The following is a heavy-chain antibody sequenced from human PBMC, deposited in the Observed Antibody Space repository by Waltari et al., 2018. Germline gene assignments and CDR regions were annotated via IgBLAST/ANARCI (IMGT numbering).Heavy chain of an antibody. J-gene: IGHJ6*02. CDR3: AKELERKPYYYYGWDV. V-gene: IGHV3-23*01. D-gene: IGHD1-1*01. Sequence: EMHLLESGGSLAQPGESLRLSCAASGFTFSAYAMPWVRQAPGKGLEWVSTISNSDDTTYYAESVKGRFTISRDNSKSTLFLQMNSLRADDTAIYYCAKELERKPYYYYGWDVWGQGTTVTVSS. CDR2: ISNSDDTT. CDR1: GFTFSAYA.